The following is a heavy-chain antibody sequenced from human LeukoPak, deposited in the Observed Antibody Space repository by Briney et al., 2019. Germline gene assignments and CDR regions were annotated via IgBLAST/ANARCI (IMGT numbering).Heavy chain of an antibody. J-gene: IGHJ4*02. CDR3: ARAGEYTSSSGLDY. Sequence: SQTLSLTFAISGDSVSSNSAAWNWIRQSPSRGLEWLGRTYYRSKWYSDYALSVKSRITINPDTSKNQFSLQLNSVTPEDTAVYYCARAGEYTSSSGLDYWGQGTLVPVSS. CDR1: GDSVSSNSAA. CDR2: TYYRSKWYS. V-gene: IGHV6-1*01. D-gene: IGHD6-6*01.